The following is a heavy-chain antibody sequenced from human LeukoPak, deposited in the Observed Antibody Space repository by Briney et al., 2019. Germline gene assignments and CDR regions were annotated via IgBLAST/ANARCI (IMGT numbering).Heavy chain of an antibody. V-gene: IGHV1-2*02. D-gene: IGHD5-18*01. Sequence: ASVKVSCKASGYTFTGYYMHWVRQAPGQGLEWMGWINPNSGGTNYAQKFQDRVTMTRDTSISTAYMELSRLRSDDTAVYYCARDPDTAMVLDYWGQGTLVTVSS. CDR2: INPNSGGT. J-gene: IGHJ4*02. CDR3: ARDPDTAMVLDY. CDR1: GYTFTGYY.